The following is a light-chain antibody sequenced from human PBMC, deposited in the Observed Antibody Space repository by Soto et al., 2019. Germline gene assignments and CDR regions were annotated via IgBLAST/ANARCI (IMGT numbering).Light chain of an antibody. CDR1: QSVLYSSNNKNY. J-gene: IGKJ1*01. CDR3: QQYYSTPPT. V-gene: IGKV4-1*01. Sequence: DIVMTQSPDSLAVSLGERATINCKSSQSVLYSSNNKNYLAWFQQKPGQPPKLLISWASTRESGAPDRFSGSGSGTDFTLTISILQAEDVAVYYCQQYYSTPPTFGQGTKVEIK. CDR2: WAS.